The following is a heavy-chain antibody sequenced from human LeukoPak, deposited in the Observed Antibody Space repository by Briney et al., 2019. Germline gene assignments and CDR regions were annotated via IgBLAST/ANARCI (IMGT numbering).Heavy chain of an antibody. V-gene: IGHV3-74*01. Sequence: AGGSLRLSCAASGFTFSSYWMHWVRQAPGKGLVWVSRINSDGSSTSYADSVKGRFTISRDNAKNTLYLQMNSLRAEGTAVYYCAKSPQYQLLFFDYWGQGTLVTVSS. CDR2: INSDGSST. D-gene: IGHD2-2*01. CDR1: GFTFSSYW. CDR3: AKSPQYQLLFFDY. J-gene: IGHJ4*02.